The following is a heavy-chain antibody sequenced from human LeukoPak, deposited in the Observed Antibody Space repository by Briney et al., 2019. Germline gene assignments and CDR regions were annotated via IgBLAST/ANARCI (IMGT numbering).Heavy chain of an antibody. CDR3: ARASGRYSSGPPDWFDP. D-gene: IGHD2-15*01. V-gene: IGHV4-39*07. CDR2: IYYSGST. CDR1: GGSISSSSYY. Sequence: SETLSLTCTVSGGSISSSSYYWGWIRQPPGKGLEWIGSIYYSGSTYYNPSLKSRVTISVDTSKNQFSLKLSSVTAADTAVYYCARASGRYSSGPPDWFDPWGQGTLVTVSS. J-gene: IGHJ5*02.